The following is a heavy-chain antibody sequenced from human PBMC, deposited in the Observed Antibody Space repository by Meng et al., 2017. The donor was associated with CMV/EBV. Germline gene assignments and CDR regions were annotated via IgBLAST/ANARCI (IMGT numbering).Heavy chain of an antibody. CDR1: FSRYA. D-gene: IGHD3-16*02. Sequence: FSRYAISWVRQAPGQGLEWMGGIIPIFGTANYTQKFQGRVTITADKSTSTAYMELSSLRSEDTAVYYCARAPIGDYVWGSYRYGWFDPWGQGTLVTVSS. CDR2: IIPIFGTA. CDR3: ARAPIGDYVWGSYRYGWFDP. J-gene: IGHJ5*02. V-gene: IGHV1-69*06.